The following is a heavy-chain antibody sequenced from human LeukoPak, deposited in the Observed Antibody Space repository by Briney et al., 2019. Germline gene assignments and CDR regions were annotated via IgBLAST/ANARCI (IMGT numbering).Heavy chain of an antibody. D-gene: IGHD6-19*01. CDR3: ARAVSSGWESYYYYMDV. J-gene: IGHJ6*03. CDR1: GYTFTGYY. Sequence: GASVKVSCKASGYTFTGYYMHWVRQAPGQGLEWMGWINPNSGGTNYAQKFQGRVTMTRDTSISTAYMELSRLRSDDTAVYYCARAVSSGWESYYYYMDVWGKGTTVTVSS. V-gene: IGHV1-2*02. CDR2: INPNSGGT.